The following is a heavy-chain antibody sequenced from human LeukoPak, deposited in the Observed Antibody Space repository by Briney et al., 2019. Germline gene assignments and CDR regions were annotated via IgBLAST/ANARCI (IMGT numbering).Heavy chain of an antibody. CDR1: GGSINSYF. CDR2: IYYSGST. V-gene: IGHV4-59*01. J-gene: IGHJ2*01. CDR3: ARLLGGDGYRTNWYFDL. D-gene: IGHD5-24*01. Sequence: SETLSLTCSVSGGSINSYFWSWIRQPPGKGLEWIGYIYYSGSTNYNPSLESRVTISVDTSKNQFSLKLSSVTASDTAVYYCARLLGGDGYRTNWYFDLWGRGTLVTVSS.